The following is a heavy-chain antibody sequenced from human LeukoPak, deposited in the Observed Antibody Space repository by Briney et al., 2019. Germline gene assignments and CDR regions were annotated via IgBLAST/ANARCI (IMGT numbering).Heavy chain of an antibody. CDR2: IIPIFGTA. CDR3: ARDGWNNIWLD. V-gene: IGHV1-69*05. Sequence: ASVKVSCKASGGTFSSYAISWLRQAPGQGLEWMGGIIPIFGTANYAQKFQGRVTITTDESTSTAYMELSSLRSEDTAVYYCARDGWNNIWLDWGQGTLVTVSS. D-gene: IGHD1/OR15-1a*01. CDR1: GGTFSSYA. J-gene: IGHJ4*02.